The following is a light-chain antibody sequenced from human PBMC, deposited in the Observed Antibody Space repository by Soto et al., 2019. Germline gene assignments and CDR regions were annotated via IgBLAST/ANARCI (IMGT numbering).Light chain of an antibody. V-gene: IGKV1-27*01. J-gene: IGKJ1*01. CDR3: QKYHSSPPWT. CDR2: AAS. CDR1: QGISNY. Sequence: DIQMTQSPSSLSASVGDRVTITCRASQGISNYVAWYQQKPGKVPKLLIYAASTLQSGVPSRFSGSGSGTDFTLTIRSMQPDDGATYYCQKYHSSPPWTFGQGPKVEIK.